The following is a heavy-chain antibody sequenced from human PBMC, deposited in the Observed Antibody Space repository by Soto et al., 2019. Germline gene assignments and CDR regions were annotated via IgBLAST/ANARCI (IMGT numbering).Heavy chain of an antibody. Sequence: ASVKVSCKASGYTFTSYAMHWVRQAPGQRLEWMGWINAGNGNTKYSQKFQGRVTITRDTSASTAYMELSSLRSEDTAVYYCASVVRHIGGAGTTGGPIWFEPCGQRTLVTVCS. V-gene: IGHV1-3*01. CDR1: GYTFTSYA. CDR2: INAGNGNT. D-gene: IGHD6-13*01. J-gene: IGHJ5*02. CDR3: ASVVRHIGGAGTTGGPIWFEP.